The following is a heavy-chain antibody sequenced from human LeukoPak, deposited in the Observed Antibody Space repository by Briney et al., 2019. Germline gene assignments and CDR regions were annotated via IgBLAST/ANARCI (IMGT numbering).Heavy chain of an antibody. CDR2: INHSGST. D-gene: IGHD3-10*01. CDR3: ARNWVGPAGRYYSSTRAV. J-gene: IGHJ6*04. Sequence: SETLSLTCAVYGGSFSGYYWSWIRQPPGKGLEWIGEINHSGSTNYNPSLKSRVTISVDTSKNQFSLKLSSVTAADTAVYYCARNWVGPAGRYYSSTRAVWGKGPRSPSPQ. V-gene: IGHV4-34*01. CDR1: GGSFSGYY.